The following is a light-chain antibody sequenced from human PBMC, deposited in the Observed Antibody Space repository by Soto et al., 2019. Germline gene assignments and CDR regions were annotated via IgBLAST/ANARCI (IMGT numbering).Light chain of an antibody. CDR1: SSDIGSYKL. J-gene: IGLJ1*01. CDR3: FSYAGNSIYV. Sequence: QSVLTQPASVSGSTGQSITISCTGTSSDIGSYKLVSWYQQHPGKVPKLMIYEVTKRPSGVSDRFSGSKSGNTASLTISGLQAEDEADYYCFSYAGNSIYVFGTGTKLTVL. CDR2: EVT. V-gene: IGLV2-23*02.